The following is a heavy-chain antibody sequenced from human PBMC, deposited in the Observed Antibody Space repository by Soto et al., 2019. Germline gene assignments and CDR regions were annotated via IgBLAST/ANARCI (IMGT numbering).Heavy chain of an antibody. CDR3: AAPEYYYGRGSYPHNWFDP. V-gene: IGHV1-69*13. J-gene: IGHJ5*02. D-gene: IGHD3-10*01. CDR1: GGTFSSYA. Sequence: SVKVSCKASGGTFSSYAISWVRQAPGQGLEWMGGIIPIFGTANYAQKFQGRVTITADESTSTAYMELSSLRSEDTAVYYGAAPEYYYGRGSYPHNWFDPWGQGTLVTVSS. CDR2: IIPIFGTA.